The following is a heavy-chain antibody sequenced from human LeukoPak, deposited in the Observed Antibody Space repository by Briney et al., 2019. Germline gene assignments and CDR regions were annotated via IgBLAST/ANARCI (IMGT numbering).Heavy chain of an antibody. J-gene: IGHJ4*02. CDR3: AKRPSDYGDYVSYFDY. CDR2: ISGSGGST. V-gene: IGHV3-23*01. Sequence: PGGSLRLSCAASGFTFDDYGMSWVRQAPGKGLEWVSAISGSGGSTYYADSVKGRFTISRDNSKDTLYLQMNSLRAEDTAVYYCAKRPSDYGDYVSYFDYWGQGTLVTVSS. D-gene: IGHD4-17*01. CDR1: GFTFDDYG.